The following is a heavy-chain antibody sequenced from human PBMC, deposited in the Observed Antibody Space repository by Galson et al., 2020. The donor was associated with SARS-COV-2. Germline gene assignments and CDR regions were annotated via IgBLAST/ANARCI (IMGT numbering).Heavy chain of an antibody. D-gene: IGHD2-21*02. CDR3: GKADCDGDCYVIDS. CDR1: GFTFDNYA. J-gene: IGHJ4*02. CDR2: ITGDGSRT. V-gene: IGHV3-43*02. Sequence: TGGSLRLSCTATGFTFDNYAMHWVRQVPGKGLEWVSLITGDGSRTYYADSVKGRFTISRDNSKNSLYLQMNSLRSEDTALYFCGKADCDGDCYVIDSWGQGTLVTVSS.